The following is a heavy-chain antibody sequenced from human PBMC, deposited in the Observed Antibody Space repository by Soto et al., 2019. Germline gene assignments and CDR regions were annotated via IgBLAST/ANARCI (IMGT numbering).Heavy chain of an antibody. CDR1: GGSIGNSY. J-gene: IGHJ4*02. Sequence: QVQLQESGPGLVKPSETLSLTCTVSGGSIGNSYWSWIRQSPGKGLGWIGYIYYRGSSNYNPPLKRRVSISVDTSKNQFSLKLSSVTAADTAVYYCARHSSSWPIFDYWGQGTLVIVSS. V-gene: IGHV4-59*08. D-gene: IGHD6-13*01. CDR2: IYYRGSS. CDR3: ARHSSSWPIFDY.